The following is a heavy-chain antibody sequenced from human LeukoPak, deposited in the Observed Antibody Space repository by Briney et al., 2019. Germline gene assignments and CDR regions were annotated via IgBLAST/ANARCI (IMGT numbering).Heavy chain of an antibody. V-gene: IGHV4-59*01. CDR3: AQKAPYSPGYSQH. CDR2: IYHSGTT. Sequence: SETLSPTCTVSGGSITSYYWSWIRQPPGKGLEWIGYIYHSGTTNYNPSLKSRVTISVDTSKTQFSLRLSSVTAADTAVYYCAQKAPYSPGYSQHWGQGTLVTVSS. D-gene: IGHD2-15*01. CDR1: GGSITSYY. J-gene: IGHJ1*01.